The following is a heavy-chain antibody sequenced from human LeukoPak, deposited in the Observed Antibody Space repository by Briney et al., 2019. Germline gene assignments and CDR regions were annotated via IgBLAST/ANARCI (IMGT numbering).Heavy chain of an antibody. J-gene: IGHJ5*02. V-gene: IGHV1-8*01. CDR2: MNPNSGNT. Sequence: ASVKVSCKASGYTFTSYDIHWVRQATGQGLEWMGWMNPNSGNTGYAQKFQGRVTMTRNTSISTAYMELSSLRSEDTAVYYCARGRITMVRGVRGNWFDPWGQGTLVTVSS. CDR3: ARGRITMVRGVRGNWFDP. CDR1: GYTFTSYD. D-gene: IGHD3-10*01.